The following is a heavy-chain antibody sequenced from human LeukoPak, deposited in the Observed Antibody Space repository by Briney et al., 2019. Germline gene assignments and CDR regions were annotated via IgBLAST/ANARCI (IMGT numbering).Heavy chain of an antibody. CDR3: ARVSRDYYDSSGYRYYYYHMDV. CDR1: GGSISSGSYY. J-gene: IGHJ6*03. CDR2: IYTSGST. V-gene: IGHV4-61*02. D-gene: IGHD3-22*01. Sequence: SETLSLTCTVSGGSISSGSYYWSWIRQPAGKGLEWIGRIYTSGSTNYNPSLKSRVTISVDTSKNQFSLKLSSVTTADTAVYYCARVSRDYYDSSGYRYYYYHMDVWGKGTTVTISS.